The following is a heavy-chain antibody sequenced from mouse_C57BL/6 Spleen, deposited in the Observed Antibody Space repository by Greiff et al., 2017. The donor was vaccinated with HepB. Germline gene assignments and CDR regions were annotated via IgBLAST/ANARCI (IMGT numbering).Heavy chain of an antibody. J-gene: IGHJ1*03. D-gene: IGHD1-1*01. V-gene: IGHV1-61*01. Sequence: QVQLQQSGAELVRPGSSVKLSCKASGYTFTSYWMDWVKHRPGQGLEWIGNIYPSDSETHYNQKFKDKATLTVDKSSSTAYMQLSSLTSEDSAVYYCASSGVYYYGKAYFDVWGTGTTVTGSS. CDR2: IYPSDSET. CDR1: GYTFTSYW. CDR3: ASSGVYYYGKAYFDV.